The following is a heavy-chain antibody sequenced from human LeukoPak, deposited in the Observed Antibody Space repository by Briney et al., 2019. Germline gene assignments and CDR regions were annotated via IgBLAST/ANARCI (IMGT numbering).Heavy chain of an antibody. Sequence: PGGSLRLSCSASGFXFSSYAMHWVRQAPGKGLEYVSAISSNGGSTYYADSVKGRFTISRDKSKNTLYLQMSSLRPEDTAVYYCVKVYPNTVTAYFDYWGQGTLVTVSS. J-gene: IGHJ4*02. CDR1: GFXFSSYA. CDR3: VKVYPNTVTAYFDY. D-gene: IGHD4-11*01. CDR2: ISSNGGST. V-gene: IGHV3-64D*09.